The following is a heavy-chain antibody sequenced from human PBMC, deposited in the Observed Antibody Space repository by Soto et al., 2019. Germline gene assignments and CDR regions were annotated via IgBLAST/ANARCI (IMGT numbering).Heavy chain of an antibody. CDR1: GYTFRSYG. Sequence: QVQLFQSGTEVKKPGASVQVSCKASGYTFRSYGISWVRQDPGQGPEWMGWISGYNGNTHYPQKFQGQVTMTTETATSTAYMELRRLRSDDTAVDYGAKADSNDAGRFSYYYMDVWGNVTLVTHSS. J-gene: IGHJ6*03. CDR2: ISGYNGNT. D-gene: IGHD1-1*01. CDR3: AKADSNDAGRFSYYYMDV. V-gene: IGHV1-18*01.